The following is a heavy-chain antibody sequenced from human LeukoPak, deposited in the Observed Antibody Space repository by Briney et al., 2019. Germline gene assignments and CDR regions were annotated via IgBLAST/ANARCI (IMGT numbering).Heavy chain of an antibody. CDR2: IYSCGST. CDR1: GFTVSSNY. J-gene: IGHJ4*02. V-gene: IGHV3-66*03. D-gene: IGHD3-10*01. CDR3: ARMPAVRGVIYFDY. Sequence: PGGSLRLSCAASGFTVSSNYMSWVRQAPGKGLEWVSVIYSCGSTYYADSVKGRFTISRDNSKNTLYLQMNSLRAEDTAVYYCARMPAVRGVIYFDYWGQGTLVTVSS.